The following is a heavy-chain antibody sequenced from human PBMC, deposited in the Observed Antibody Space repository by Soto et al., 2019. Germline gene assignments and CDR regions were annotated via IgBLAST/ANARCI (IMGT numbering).Heavy chain of an antibody. V-gene: IGHV3-21*01. D-gene: IGHD3-10*01. CDR2: ISSSSSYI. Sequence: GGSLRLSCAASGFTFSSYSMNWVRQAPGKGLEWVSSISSSSSYIYYADSVKGRFTISRDNAKNSLYLQMNSLRAEDTAVYYCARGGQIGRKYYYYGMDVWGQGTTVTVSS. CDR1: GFTFSSYS. J-gene: IGHJ6*02. CDR3: ARGGQIGRKYYYYGMDV.